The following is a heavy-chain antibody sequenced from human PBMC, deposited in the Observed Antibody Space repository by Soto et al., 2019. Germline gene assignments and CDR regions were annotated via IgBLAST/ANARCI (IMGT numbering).Heavy chain of an antibody. V-gene: IGHV4-61*01. CDR3: ARAWQYSSGFFDY. CDR1: GGSVSSDSYY. D-gene: IGHD6-19*01. Sequence: SETLSLTCTVPGGSVSSDSYYWSWIRQPPGKGLEWIGYIYYSGSTKYKPSLKSRVTISVDTSKNQFSLKLSSVTAADTAVYYCARAWQYSSGFFDYWGQGTLVTVSS. CDR2: IYYSGST. J-gene: IGHJ4*02.